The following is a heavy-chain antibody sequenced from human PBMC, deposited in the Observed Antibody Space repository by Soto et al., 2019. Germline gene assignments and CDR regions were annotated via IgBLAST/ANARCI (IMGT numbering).Heavy chain of an antibody. V-gene: IGHV2-26*01. CDR3: ARIPMITFGGVIVIDY. D-gene: IGHD3-16*02. CDR2: IFSNDEK. Sequence: QVTLKESGPVLVKPTETLTLTCTVSGFSLSNARMGVSWFRQPPGKALEWLAHIFSNDEKSYSTSLKIRLTISKDTSKSQVVLTMTNMDPVDTATYYWARIPMITFGGVIVIDYWGQGTLVTVSS. CDR1: GFSLSNARMG. J-gene: IGHJ4*02.